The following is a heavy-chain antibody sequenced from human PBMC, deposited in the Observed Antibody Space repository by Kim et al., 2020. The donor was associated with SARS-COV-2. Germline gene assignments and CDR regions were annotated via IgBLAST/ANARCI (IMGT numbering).Heavy chain of an antibody. V-gene: IGHV3-21*01. CDR3: ALIPAPYCSGGSCYSDAFDI. D-gene: IGHD2-15*01. J-gene: IGHJ3*02. CDR1: GFTFSSYS. Sequence: GGSLRLSCAASGFTFSSYSMNWVRQAPGKGLEWVSSISSSSSYIYYADSVKGRFTISRDNAKNSLYLQMNSLRAEDTAVYYCALIPAPYCSGGSCYSDAFDIWGQGTMVTVSS. CDR2: ISSSSSYI.